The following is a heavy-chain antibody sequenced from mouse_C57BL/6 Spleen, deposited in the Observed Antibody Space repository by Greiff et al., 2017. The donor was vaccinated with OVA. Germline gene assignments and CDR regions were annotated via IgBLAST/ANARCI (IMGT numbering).Heavy chain of an antibody. CDR2: IYPGDGDT. CDR1: GYAFSSSW. CDR3: ARDGYITTVVAKDAMDY. D-gene: IGHD1-1*01. V-gene: IGHV1-82*01. J-gene: IGHJ4*01. Sequence: VQLQQSGPELVKPGASVKISCKASGYAFSSSWMNWVKQRPGTGLEWIGRIYPGDGDTNYNGKFKGKATLTADKSSSTAYMQLSSLTSEDSAVYFCARDGYITTVVAKDAMDYWGQGTSVTVSS.